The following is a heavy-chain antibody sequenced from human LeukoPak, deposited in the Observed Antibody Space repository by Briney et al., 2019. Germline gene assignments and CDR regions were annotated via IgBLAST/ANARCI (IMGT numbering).Heavy chain of an antibody. J-gene: IGHJ6*04. CDR1: GYTFTSYA. D-gene: IGHD4-17*01. V-gene: IGHV1-18*04. CDR3: ERAPYGDYASYYYYHGMDV. CDR2: IIPYNGNT. Sequence: ASVKVSCKASGYTFTSYAISWVRQAPGQGLEWMGWIIPYNGNTNYAQKLQGRVTMTTDTSTSTAYMELRSLRSDDTAVYYCERAPYGDYASYYYYHGMDVWGKGTTVTVSS.